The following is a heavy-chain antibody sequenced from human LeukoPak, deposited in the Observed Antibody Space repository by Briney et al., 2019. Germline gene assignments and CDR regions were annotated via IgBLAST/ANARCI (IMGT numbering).Heavy chain of an antibody. J-gene: IGHJ4*02. CDR3: ARYGYGLY. CDR2: INSDGCRT. CDR1: GFTFSAYW. D-gene: IGHD5-18*01. V-gene: IGHV3-74*01. Sequence: GGSLRLSCAASGFTFSAYWMHWVRQAPGKGLVWVSEINSDGCRTNYADSVKGRFTISRDNAKNTLYLQMNSLRAEDTAVYYCARYGYGLYWGQGILVTVSS.